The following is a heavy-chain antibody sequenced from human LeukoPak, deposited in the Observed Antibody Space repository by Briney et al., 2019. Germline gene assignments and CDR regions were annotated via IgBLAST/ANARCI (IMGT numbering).Heavy chain of an antibody. CDR1: GYTFTGYY. J-gene: IGHJ4*02. CDR2: INPNSGGT. CDR3: ARGNYYDSSGYSLRFDY. V-gene: IGHV1-2*02. D-gene: IGHD3-22*01. Sequence: ASVKVSCKASGYTFTGYYMHWVRQAPGQGLEWMGWINPNSGGTNYAQKLQGRVTMTRDTSISTAYMELSRLRSDDTAVYYCARGNYYDSSGYSLRFDYWGQGTLVTVSS.